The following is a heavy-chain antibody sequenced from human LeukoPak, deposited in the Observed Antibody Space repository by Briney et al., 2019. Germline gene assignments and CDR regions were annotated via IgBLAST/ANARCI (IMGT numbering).Heavy chain of an antibody. CDR3: ARDQPVRGVPDY. CDR1: GFTFSSYG. D-gene: IGHD3-10*01. J-gene: IGHJ4*02. V-gene: IGHV3-33*01. CDR2: IWYDGSNK. Sequence: GGSLRLSCAASGFTFSSYGMHWVRQAPGKGLVWVAVIWYDGSNKYYADSVKGRFTISRDNSKNTLYLQMNSLRAEDTAVYYCARDQPVRGVPDYWGQGTLVTVSS.